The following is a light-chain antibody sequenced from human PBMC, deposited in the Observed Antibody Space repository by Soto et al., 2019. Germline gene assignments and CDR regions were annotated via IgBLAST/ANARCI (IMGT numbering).Light chain of an antibody. J-gene: IGKJ1*01. CDR2: DAS. CDR3: QQYNSYPCT. CDR1: QSVRSW. Sequence: DIQMTQSPSTLSASVGDRVTITCRASQSVRSWLAWYQQKPGKAPNLLIYDASSLTSGVPSRFSGSGSGTEFTLTISSLQPDDLATYYYQQYNSYPCTFGQGPKVVIK. V-gene: IGKV1-5*01.